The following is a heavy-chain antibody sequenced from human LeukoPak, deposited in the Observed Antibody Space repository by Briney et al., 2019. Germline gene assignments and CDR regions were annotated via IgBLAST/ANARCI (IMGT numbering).Heavy chain of an antibody. CDR2: IYDSGST. Sequence: SETLSLTCTVSGAFIRSGDYYWSWIRQPPGKGLEWIGYIYDSGSTYYNPSLKSRITISVDTSENRFSLKLSSVTATDTAVYYCARDCSGGSCYGAFDIWGQGTMVTVSS. D-gene: IGHD2-15*01. CDR1: GAFIRSGDYY. V-gene: IGHV4-30-4*01. CDR3: ARDCSGGSCYGAFDI. J-gene: IGHJ3*02.